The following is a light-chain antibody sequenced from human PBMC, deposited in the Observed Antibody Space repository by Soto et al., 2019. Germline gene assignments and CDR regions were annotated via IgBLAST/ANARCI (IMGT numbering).Light chain of an antibody. V-gene: IGKV1-5*01. CDR1: QNIDSW. J-gene: IGKJ1*01. CDR3: QQYDTYPLP. Sequence: DIQMAQSPSTLSASVGDRVTITCRASQNIDSWLAWYQHKPGKAAKVLIYDASSLETGVPSRVSGSGSRTEFSLTISSLRPDDFATYYCQQYDTYPLPFGQGTKVEIK. CDR2: DAS.